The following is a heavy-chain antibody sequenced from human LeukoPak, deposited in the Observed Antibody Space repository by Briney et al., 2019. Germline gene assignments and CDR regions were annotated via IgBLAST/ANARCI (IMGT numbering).Heavy chain of an antibody. CDR1: GYTFTSYD. D-gene: IGHD6-13*01. CDR2: MNPNSGNT. J-gene: IGHJ6*03. CDR3: ARGANNAGTYYYYYMDV. V-gene: IGHV1-8*01. Sequence: ASVKVSCKASGYTFTSYDINWVRQATGQGLEWMGWMNPNSGNTGYAQKFQGRVTMTRATSISTAYMELSRLRSDDTAVYYCARGANNAGTYYYYYMDVWGKGTTVTVSS.